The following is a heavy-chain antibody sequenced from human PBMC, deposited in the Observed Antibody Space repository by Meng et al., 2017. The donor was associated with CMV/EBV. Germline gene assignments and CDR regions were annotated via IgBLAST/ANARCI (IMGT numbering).Heavy chain of an antibody. CDR2: INPNSGGT. Sequence: ASVKVSCKASGYTFTGYYMHWVRQAPGQGLEWMGWINPNSGGTNYAQKFQGRVTMTRDTSISTAYMELSSLRSEDTAVYYCARASGLWSGYYAVEYYYYGMNVWGQGTTVTVSS. CDR1: GYTFTGYY. J-gene: IGHJ6*02. V-gene: IGHV1-2*02. D-gene: IGHD3-3*01. CDR3: ARASGLWSGYYAVEYYYYGMNV.